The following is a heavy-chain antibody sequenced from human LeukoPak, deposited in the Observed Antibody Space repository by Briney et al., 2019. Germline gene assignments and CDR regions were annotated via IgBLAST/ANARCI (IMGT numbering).Heavy chain of an antibody. J-gene: IGHJ1*01. V-gene: IGHV1-18*01. CDR2: ISAYNGNT. Sequence: ASVKVSCKXSGYTFTSYGISWVLQAPGQGLEWMGWISAYNGNTNYAQKLQGRVTMTTDTSTSTAYMELRSLRSDDTAVYYCVRETNDYGDYVWFQHWGQGTLVTVSS. CDR3: VRETNDYGDYVWFQH. D-gene: IGHD4-17*01. CDR1: GYTFTSYG.